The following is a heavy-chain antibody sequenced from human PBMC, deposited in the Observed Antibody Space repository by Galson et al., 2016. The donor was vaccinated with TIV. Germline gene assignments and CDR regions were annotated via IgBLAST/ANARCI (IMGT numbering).Heavy chain of an antibody. CDR3: SRLFYGEYFQY. V-gene: IGHV4-39*01. CDR2: IYYNGNT. Sequence: ETLSLTCTVSGGSISNSDCYWGWVRQPPGKGLEWIANIYYNGNTYYNPSLKTRVSISVDTYKNQFSVKLNSVTATDTAVYFCSRLFYGEYFQYWGQGALVTVSS. D-gene: IGHD2/OR15-2a*01. J-gene: IGHJ1*01. CDR1: GGSISNSDCY.